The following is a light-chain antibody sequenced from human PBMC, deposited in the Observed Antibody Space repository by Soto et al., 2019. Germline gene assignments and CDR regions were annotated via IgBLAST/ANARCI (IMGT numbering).Light chain of an antibody. V-gene: IGLV2-14*01. Sequence: QSVLTQPASVSGSPGQSITISCTGTSSDVGGHKYVSWYQHHPGKAPKLMIYEVSNRPSGVSDRFAGSKSGNTASLTISGLQAADEADYYCSSYTSSSYLVVGGGTKVTVL. CDR1: SSDVGGHKY. CDR3: SSYTSSSYLV. CDR2: EVS. J-gene: IGLJ2*01.